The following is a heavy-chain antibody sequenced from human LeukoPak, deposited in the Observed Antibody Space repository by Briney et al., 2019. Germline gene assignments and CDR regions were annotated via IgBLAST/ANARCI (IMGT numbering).Heavy chain of an antibody. CDR3: ARDDSDTAMVLLNY. Sequence: GGSLRLSCAASGFTFSSYSMNWVRQAPGKGLEWVSSISSSSSYIYYADSVKGRFTISRDNAKNSLYLQMNSLRAEDTAVYYCARDDSDTAMVLLNYWGQETLVTVSS. CDR2: ISSSSSYI. D-gene: IGHD5-18*01. CDR1: GFTFSSYS. V-gene: IGHV3-21*01. J-gene: IGHJ4*02.